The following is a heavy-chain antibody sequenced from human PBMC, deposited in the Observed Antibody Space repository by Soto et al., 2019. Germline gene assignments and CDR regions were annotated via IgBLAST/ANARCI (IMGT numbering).Heavy chain of an antibody. J-gene: IGHJ6*03. V-gene: IGHV3-23*01. CDR3: AKAYYYGSGSYYFSEAYYYYYYMDV. Sequence: EVQLLESGGGLVQPGGSLRLSCAASGFTFSSYAMSWVRQAPGKGLEWVSAISGSGGSTYYADSVKGRFTISRDNSKNTLYLQMNSLRAEDTAVYYCAKAYYYGSGSYYFSEAYYYYYYMDVWDKGTTVTVSS. D-gene: IGHD3-10*01. CDR2: ISGSGGST. CDR1: GFTFSSYA.